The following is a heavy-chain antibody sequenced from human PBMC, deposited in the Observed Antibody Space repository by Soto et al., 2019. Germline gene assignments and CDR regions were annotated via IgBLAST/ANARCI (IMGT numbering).Heavy chain of an antibody. CDR3: ARHLPYCGGDCYSLDY. V-gene: IGHV4-59*08. J-gene: IGHJ4*02. CDR1: GGSISSYY. D-gene: IGHD2-21*02. CDR2: IYYSAST. Sequence: PSETLSLTCTVSGGSISSYYWSWIRQPPGKGLEWIGYIYYSASTNYSPSLKSRVTISVDTSKNQFSLNLSSVTAADTAVYYCARHLPYCGGDCYSLDYWGQGILVTGSS.